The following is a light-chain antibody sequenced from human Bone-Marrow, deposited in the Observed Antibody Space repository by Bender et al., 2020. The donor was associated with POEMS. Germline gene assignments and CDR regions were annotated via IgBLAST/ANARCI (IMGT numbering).Light chain of an antibody. CDR3: CSYTSSSTWV. J-gene: IGLJ3*02. Sequence: QSALTQPASVSGAPGQSITISCTGTSSDIGAYDSVSWYQHHPGKAPKLMIYEVSKRPSGVSNRFSGSKSGNTASLTISGLQAEDEADYYCCSYTSSSTWVFGGGTKLTVL. V-gene: IGLV2-14*01. CDR1: SSDIGAYDS. CDR2: EVS.